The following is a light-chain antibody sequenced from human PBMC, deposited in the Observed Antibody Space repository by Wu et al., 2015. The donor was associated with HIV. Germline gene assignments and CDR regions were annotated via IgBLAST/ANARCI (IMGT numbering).Light chain of an antibody. CDR2: GAS. CDR1: QSVNSN. Sequence: EIVMTQSPATLSVSPGERATLSCRASQSVNSNLAWYQQRPGQAPRLLIYGASTRATGIPARFSGSGSGTEFTLTISSMQSEDFAVYYCQQYNNWPLTFGG. J-gene: IGKJ4*01. CDR3: QQYNNWPLT. V-gene: IGKV3-15*01.